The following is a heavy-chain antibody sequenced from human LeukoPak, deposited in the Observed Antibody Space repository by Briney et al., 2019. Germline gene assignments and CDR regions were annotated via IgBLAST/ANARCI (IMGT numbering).Heavy chain of an antibody. CDR2: ISAYNGNT. CDR1: GYTFTSYD. CDR3: ARGMAARLYYYYYMDV. J-gene: IGHJ6*03. Sequence: ASVKVSCKASGYTFTSYDISWVRQAPGQGLEWMGWISAYNGNTNYAQKLQGRVTMTTDTSTSTAYMELRSLRSDNTAVYYCARGMAARLYYYYYMDVWGKGTTVTVSS. D-gene: IGHD6-6*01. V-gene: IGHV1-18*01.